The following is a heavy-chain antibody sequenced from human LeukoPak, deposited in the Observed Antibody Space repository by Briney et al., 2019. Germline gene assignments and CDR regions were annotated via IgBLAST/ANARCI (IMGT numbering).Heavy chain of an antibody. CDR3: AKGPPAAFDY. CDR2: IRSDGSNK. J-gene: IGHJ4*02. CDR1: GFTFSSYG. V-gene: IGHV3-30*02. Sequence: SGGSLRLSCAASGFTFSSYGMHWVRQAPGKGLEWVTFIRSDGSNKYYADSVKGRFTISRDNSKNTLYLQMNSLRAEDTAVYYCAKGPPAAFDYWGQGTLVTVSS. D-gene: IGHD6-13*01.